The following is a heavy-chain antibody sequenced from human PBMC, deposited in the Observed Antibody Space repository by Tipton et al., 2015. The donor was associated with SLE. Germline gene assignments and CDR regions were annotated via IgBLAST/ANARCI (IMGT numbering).Heavy chain of an antibody. CDR3: ARAGGSYPVDY. D-gene: IGHD1-26*01. CDR1: GFAFDDYA. Sequence: SLRLSCVGSGFAFDDYAMHWVRQAPGKGLEWVSGISRNSDYIEYEDSVKGRFTISRDNAKNSLYLQMNSLRAEDTAVYYCARAGGSYPVDYWGQGTLVTVSS. J-gene: IGHJ4*02. V-gene: IGHV3-9*01. CDR2: ISRNSDYI.